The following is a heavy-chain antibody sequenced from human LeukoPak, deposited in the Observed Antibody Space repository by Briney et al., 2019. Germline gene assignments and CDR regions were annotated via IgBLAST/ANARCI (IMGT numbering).Heavy chain of an antibody. D-gene: IGHD6-13*01. CDR1: GGSISSSSYY. CDR3: ARAYSSSWYEEVNWFDP. V-gene: IGHV4-39*07. J-gene: IGHJ5*02. CDR2: IYYSGST. Sequence: SETLSLTCTVSGGSISSSSYYWGWIRQPPGKGLEWIGSIYYSGSTYYNPSLKSRVTISVDTSKNQFSLKLSSVTAADTAVYYCARAYSSSWYEEVNWFDPWGQGTLVTVSS.